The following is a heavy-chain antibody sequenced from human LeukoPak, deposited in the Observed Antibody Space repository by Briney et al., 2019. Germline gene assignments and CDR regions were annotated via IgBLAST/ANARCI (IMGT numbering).Heavy chain of an antibody. CDR2: IGPTGTDR. Sequence: PGGSLRLSCAASGFTFSSCGFNWVRQATGDELEWRSSIGPTGTDRYYADSVRGRFTISRDNAKNSMYLQMDSLRDEDTAVYYCATETIGRHYDYWGQGTLLTVSS. CDR3: ATETIGRHYDY. CDR1: GFTFSSCG. J-gene: IGHJ4*02. V-gene: IGHV3-21*01. D-gene: IGHD1-14*01.